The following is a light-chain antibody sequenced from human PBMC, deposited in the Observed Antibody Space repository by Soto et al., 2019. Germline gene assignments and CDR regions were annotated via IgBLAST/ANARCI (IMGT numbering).Light chain of an antibody. J-gene: IGKJ1*01. Sequence: ITCLASQNIGTSLAWYQPTPGKAPKLLISDASTLESGVPSRFSGSGSGTDFTLTISSLQPEDFATYYCLQDYNFPRTFGQGTKVDIK. CDR2: DAS. CDR3: LQDYNFPRT. CDR1: QNIGTS. V-gene: IGKV1-5*01.